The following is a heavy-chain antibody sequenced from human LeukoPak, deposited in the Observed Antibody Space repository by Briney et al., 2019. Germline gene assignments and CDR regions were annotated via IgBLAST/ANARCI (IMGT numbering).Heavy chain of an antibody. CDR2: IYYSGST. CDR3: ARAQATYDVLAGYFSGNRFDY. D-gene: IGHD3-9*01. Sequence: PSQTLSLTFTVSCVSLSRRGYYLSSLRPHPGKGLDWIGYIYYSGSTYYNPSLKSRVTVSVDTSKNQSSLKLSSVTAADTAVYYCARAQATYDVLAGYFSGNRFDYWGQGTLVTVSS. CDR1: CVSLSRRGYY. J-gene: IGHJ4*02. V-gene: IGHV4-31*03.